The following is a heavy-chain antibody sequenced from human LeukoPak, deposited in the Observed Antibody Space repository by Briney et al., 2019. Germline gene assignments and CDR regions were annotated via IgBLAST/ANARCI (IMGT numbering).Heavy chain of an antibody. D-gene: IGHD3-9*01. J-gene: IGHJ4*02. CDR2: IYHSGST. V-gene: IGHV4-4*02. CDR1: GGSISSTNW. CDR3: ARRGDILSGYYEGGLDY. Sequence: SGTLSLTCAVSGGSISSTNWWSWVRQPPGKGLEWIGEIYHSGSTNYNPSLKGRVTISVDKSKNQFSLKLSSVTAADTAVYYCARRGDILSGYYEGGLDYWGQGTLVTVSS.